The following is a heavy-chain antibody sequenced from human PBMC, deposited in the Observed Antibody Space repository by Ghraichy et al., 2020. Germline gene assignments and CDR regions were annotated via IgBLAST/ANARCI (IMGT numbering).Heavy chain of an antibody. CDR3: ARVGTVTTFHLDY. D-gene: IGHD4-17*01. CDR1: GLTFSSYS. J-gene: IGHJ4*02. V-gene: IGHV3-21*01. Sequence: LSLTCAASGLTFSSYSMNWVRQAPGKGLEWVSSISSSSSYIYYADSVKGRFTISRDNAKNSLYLQMNSLRAEDTAVYYCARVGTVTTFHLDYWGQGTLVTVSS. CDR2: ISSSSSYI.